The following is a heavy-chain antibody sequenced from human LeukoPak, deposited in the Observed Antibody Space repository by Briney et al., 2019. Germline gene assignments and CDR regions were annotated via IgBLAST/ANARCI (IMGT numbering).Heavy chain of an antibody. V-gene: IGHV3-30-3*01. CDR3: AREGDYYFDY. CDR1: GFTLSSYA. D-gene: IGHD2-21*02. CDR2: ISYDGSNK. J-gene: IGHJ4*02. Sequence: GRSLRLSCAASGFTLSSYAMHWVRQAPDKGLGWVAVISYDGSNKYYADSVKGRFTISRDNSKNTLDLQMNSLRADDTAVYYCAREGDYYFDYWGQGTLVTVSS.